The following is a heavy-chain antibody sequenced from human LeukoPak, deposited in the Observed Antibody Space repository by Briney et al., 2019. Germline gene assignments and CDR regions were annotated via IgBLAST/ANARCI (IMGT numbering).Heavy chain of an antibody. CDR3: ARWSSGWFDY. J-gene: IGHJ4*02. D-gene: IGHD6-19*01. Sequence: PGGSLRLSCAASGFTFSSYAMSWVRQAPGKGLEWVSAISGSGGSTYYADSVKGRFTISRDNAKNSLYLQMNSLRAEDTAVYYCARWSSGWFDYWGQGTLVTVSS. CDR2: ISGSGGST. CDR1: GFTFSSYA. V-gene: IGHV3-23*01.